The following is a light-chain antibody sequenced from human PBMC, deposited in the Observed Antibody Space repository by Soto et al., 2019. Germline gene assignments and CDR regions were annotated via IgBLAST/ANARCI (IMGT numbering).Light chain of an antibody. J-gene: IGKJ1*01. Sequence: GDIFTITCRASQSISSWLAWYQQKPGKAPKVLIYDASSLESGVPSRLSGSGSGTELTLTISSLQPDDFATYYCQQYNSYPATFGHGTKVDIK. V-gene: IGKV1-5*01. CDR3: QQYNSYPAT. CDR1: QSISSW. CDR2: DAS.